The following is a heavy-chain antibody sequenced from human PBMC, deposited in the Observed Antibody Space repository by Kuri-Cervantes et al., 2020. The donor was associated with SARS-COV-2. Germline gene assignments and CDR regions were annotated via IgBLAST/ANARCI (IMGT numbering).Heavy chain of an antibody. Sequence: SETLSLTCAVYGGSFSGYYWSWIRQPPGKGLEWMGEINHSGSTNYNPSLKSRVTISVDTSKNQFSLKLSSVTAADTAVYYCARGGPAAMRAYFDYWGQGTLVTVSS. D-gene: IGHD2-2*01. V-gene: IGHV4-34*01. J-gene: IGHJ4*02. CDR1: GGSFSGYY. CDR2: INHSGST. CDR3: ARGGPAAMRAYFDY.